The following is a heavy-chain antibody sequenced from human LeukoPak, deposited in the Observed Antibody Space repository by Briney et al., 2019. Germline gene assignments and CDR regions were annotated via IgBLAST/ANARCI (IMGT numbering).Heavy chain of an antibody. CDR2: IRTKPYGGTA. CDR1: GFTFGEYG. CDR3: IRGRLGGGGRDFDF. J-gene: IGHJ4*02. D-gene: IGHD3-16*01. V-gene: IGHV3-49*04. Sequence: GGSLRLSCTASGFTFGEYGMNWVRQAPGKGREWVGFIRTKPYGGTAEYAASVKGRFTISRDDSKSIAYLQMNSLKTDDTAVYYCIRGRLGGGGRDFDFWGQGTLVTVSS.